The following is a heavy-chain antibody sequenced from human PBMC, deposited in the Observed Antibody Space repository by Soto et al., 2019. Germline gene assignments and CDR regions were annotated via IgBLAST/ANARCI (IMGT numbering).Heavy chain of an antibody. CDR1: RYIFTNYA. J-gene: IGHJ4*02. CDR3: ARDAKWDPRGVEAEQDDYFDH. D-gene: IGHD1-26*01. V-gene: IGHV1-3*04. CDR2: IDTGNGNT. Sequence: QLLLVQSGAEVKKPGASVKVSCKASRYIFTNYAIHWVRQAPGHSLEWLGWIDTGNGNTRYSQKFQGRVTITRDTFANTAGMELNRLRSEDTAVYYCARDAKWDPRGVEAEQDDYFDHWGQGTLVTVSS.